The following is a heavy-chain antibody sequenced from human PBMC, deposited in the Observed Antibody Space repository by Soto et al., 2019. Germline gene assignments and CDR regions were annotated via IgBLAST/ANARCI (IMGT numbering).Heavy chain of an antibody. CDR3: ANQMELRPHEEAFDY. Sequence: QVQLVESGGDVVQPGRSLRLSCAASRFTFRSYGMHWVRQAPGKGLEWVAVVWCDGSNKYYADSVKGRFTISRDNSVNTLYLQMNSLRAEDTAVYYCANQMELRPHEEAFDYWGQGTLVTVSS. D-gene: IGHD1-7*01. V-gene: IGHV3-33*06. J-gene: IGHJ4*02. CDR1: RFTFRSYG. CDR2: VWCDGSNK.